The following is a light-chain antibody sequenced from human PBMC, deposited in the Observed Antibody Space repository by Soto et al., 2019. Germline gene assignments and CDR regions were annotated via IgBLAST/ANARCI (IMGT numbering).Light chain of an antibody. CDR1: QSVLYSSNNKNY. CDR2: WAS. J-gene: IGKJ2*01. V-gene: IGKV4-1*01. CDR3: QQYESTPPT. Sequence: DIVMTQSPDSLAVSLGERATINCKSSQSVLYSSNNKNYLAWYQQRPGQPPKLLIYWASTRESGVPDRFSGSGSGTDFTRTITSLQAEDGAVYYCQQYESTPPTFGQGTKLEI.